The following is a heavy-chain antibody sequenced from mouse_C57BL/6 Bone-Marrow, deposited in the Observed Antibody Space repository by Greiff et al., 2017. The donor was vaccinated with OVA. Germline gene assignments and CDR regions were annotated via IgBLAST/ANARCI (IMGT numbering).Heavy chain of an antibody. J-gene: IGHJ3*01. D-gene: IGHD2-3*01. V-gene: IGHV8-5*01. CDR1: GFSLSTYNLG. CDR3: AQIDGYRARTWFAY. Sequence: QVTLKESGPGLLQPSQTLSLTCSFSGFSLSTYNLGIGWIRQPSGMGLVWLAHIWWNDDKYYNQFLKSRIPISKDTSNNQVFLQITSVDTADTATYYCAQIDGYRARTWFAYWGQGTLVTVSA. CDR2: IWWNDDK.